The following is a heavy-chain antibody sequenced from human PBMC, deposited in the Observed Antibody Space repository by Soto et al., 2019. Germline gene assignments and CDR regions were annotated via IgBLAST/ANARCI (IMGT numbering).Heavy chain of an antibody. CDR3: AKDRRAYYDFWSGYVPHN. D-gene: IGHD3-3*01. J-gene: IGHJ4*02. CDR1: GFTFSSYA. V-gene: IGHV3-23*01. CDR2: ISGSGGST. Sequence: EVQLLESGGGLVQPGGSLRLSCAASGFTFSSYAMSWVRQAPGKGLEWVSAISGSGGSTYYADSVKGRFTISRDNSKNTLYLQMNSLRAEDTAVYYCAKDRRAYYDFWSGYVPHNWGQGTLVTVSS.